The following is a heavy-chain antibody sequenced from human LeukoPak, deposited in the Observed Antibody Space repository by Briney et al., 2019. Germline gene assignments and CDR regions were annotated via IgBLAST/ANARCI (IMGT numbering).Heavy chain of an antibody. CDR3: ARRTIAAAGSAFDY. V-gene: IGHV1-8*01. Sequence: GASVKVSCKASGYTFTSYDINWVRQATGQGLEWMGWRNPNSGNTGYAQKFQGRVTMTRNTSISTAYMELSSLRSEDTAVYYCARRTIAAAGSAFDYWGQGTLVTVSS. CDR1: GYTFTSYD. J-gene: IGHJ4*02. CDR2: RNPNSGNT. D-gene: IGHD6-13*01.